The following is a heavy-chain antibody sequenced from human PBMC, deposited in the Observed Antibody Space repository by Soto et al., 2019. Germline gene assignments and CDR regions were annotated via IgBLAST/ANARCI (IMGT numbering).Heavy chain of an antibody. CDR2: INPSGGST. V-gene: IGHV1-46*01. CDR3: ARDAQSEYQLLQEQYYFDY. CDR1: GYTFTSYY. Sequence: ASVKVSCKASGYTFTSYYMHWVRQAPGQGLEWMGIINPSGGSTSYAQKFQGRVTMTRDTSTSTVYMELSSLRSEDTAVYYCARDAQSEYQLLQEQYYFDYWGQGTLVTVSS. D-gene: IGHD2-2*01. J-gene: IGHJ4*02.